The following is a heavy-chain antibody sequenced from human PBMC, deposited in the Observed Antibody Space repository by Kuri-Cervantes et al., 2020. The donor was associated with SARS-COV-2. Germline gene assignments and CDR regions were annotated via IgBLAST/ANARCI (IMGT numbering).Heavy chain of an antibody. CDR1: GFTFSSYA. CDR3: ARDLGYCSSTSCYEGHYMDV. CDR2: ISYDGSNK. V-gene: IGHV3-30*04. D-gene: IGHD2-2*01. J-gene: IGHJ6*03. Sequence: GESLKISCAASGFTFSSYAMHWVRQAPGKGLEWVAVISYDGSNKYYADSVKGRFTISRDNSKNTLYLQMNSLRAEDTAVYYCARDLGYCSSTSCYEGHYMDVWGKGTTVTVSS.